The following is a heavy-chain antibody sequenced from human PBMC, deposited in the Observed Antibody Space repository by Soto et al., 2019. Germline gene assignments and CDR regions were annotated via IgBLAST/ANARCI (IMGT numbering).Heavy chain of an antibody. Sequence: GASVKVSCKASGGTFSSYAISWVRQAPGQGLEWMGGIIPIFGTANYAQKFQGRVTITADESTSTAYMELSSLRSEDTAVYYCARDQLQPDAEMKWFDPWGQGTLVTVSS. CDR3: ARDQLQPDAEMKWFDP. CDR1: GGTFSSYA. J-gene: IGHJ5*02. CDR2: IIPIFGTA. V-gene: IGHV1-69*13. D-gene: IGHD2-2*01.